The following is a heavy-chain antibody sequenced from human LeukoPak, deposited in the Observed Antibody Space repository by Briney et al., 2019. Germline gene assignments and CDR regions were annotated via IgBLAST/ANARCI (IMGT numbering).Heavy chain of an antibody. CDR3: AKIGPGDAFDI. J-gene: IGHJ3*02. CDR2: ISWNSGSI. Sequence: GRSLRLSSAASGFTFDDYAMHWVRQAPGKGLEWVSGISWNSGSIGYADSVKGRFAISRDNAKNSLYLQMNSLRAEDTALYYCAKIGPGDAFDIWGQGTMVTVSS. CDR1: GFTFDDYA. V-gene: IGHV3-9*01.